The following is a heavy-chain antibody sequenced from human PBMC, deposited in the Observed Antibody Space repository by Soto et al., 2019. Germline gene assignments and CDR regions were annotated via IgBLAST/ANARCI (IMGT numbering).Heavy chain of an antibody. V-gene: IGHV3-48*01. CDR3: ARDDSFAFDS. D-gene: IGHD2-21*01. CDR2: IRGTT. CDR1: GFTFTSYS. Sequence: GGSLRLSCAASGFTFTSYSMNWVRQAPGKGLEWVSYIRGTTHYADSVKGRFTISRDNARSSPYLQMNSLRADDTAVYYCARDDSFAFDSWGQGTRVTVSS. J-gene: IGHJ3*02.